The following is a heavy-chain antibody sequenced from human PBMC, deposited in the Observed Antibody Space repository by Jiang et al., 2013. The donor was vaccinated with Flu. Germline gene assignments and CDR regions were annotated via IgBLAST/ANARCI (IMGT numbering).Heavy chain of an antibody. Sequence: SGAEVKKPGASVKVSCKASGYTFTSYGISWVRQAPGQGLEWMGWISAYNGNTNYAQKLQGRVTMTTDTSTSTAYMELRSLRSDDTAVYYCARATMVRGANHDAFDIWGQGTMVTVSS. J-gene: IGHJ3*02. CDR3: ARATMVRGANHDAFDI. V-gene: IGHV1-18*04. D-gene: IGHD3-10*01. CDR1: GYTFTSYG. CDR2: ISAYNGNT.